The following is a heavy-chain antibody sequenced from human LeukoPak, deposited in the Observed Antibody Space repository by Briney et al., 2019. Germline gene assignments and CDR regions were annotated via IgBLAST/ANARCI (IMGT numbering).Heavy chain of an antibody. D-gene: IGHD3-22*01. CDR1: GFTFDDYA. Sequence: GGSLRLSCAASGFTFDDYAMHWVRQAPGKGLEWVSGFSWYSGIIGYADSVKGRFTISRDNAKHSLYLQMNSLRAEDTALYYCAKDIRYYDSSGDYAFDIWGQGTMVTVSS. CDR3: AKDIRYYDSSGDYAFDI. V-gene: IGHV3-9*01. J-gene: IGHJ3*02. CDR2: FSWYSGII.